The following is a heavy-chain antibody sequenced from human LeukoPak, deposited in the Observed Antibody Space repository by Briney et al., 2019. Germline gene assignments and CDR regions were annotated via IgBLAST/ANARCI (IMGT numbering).Heavy chain of an antibody. CDR1: GGSFSGYY. Sequence: SETLSLTCAVYGGSFSGYYWSWIRQPPGKGLEWIGEINHSGSTNYNPSLKSRVTISVDTSKNQFSLKLSSVTAADTAVYYCARGLRRSRNYYYYYMDVWGKGTTVTVSS. J-gene: IGHJ6*03. V-gene: IGHV4-34*01. CDR2: INHSGST. CDR3: ARGLRRSRNYYYYYMDV. D-gene: IGHD5-12*01.